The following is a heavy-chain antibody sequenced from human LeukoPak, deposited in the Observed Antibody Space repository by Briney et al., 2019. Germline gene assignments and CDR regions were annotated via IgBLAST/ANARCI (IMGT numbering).Heavy chain of an antibody. Sequence: GGSLRLSCVASGFTFSNYLMNWVRQAPGKGLEWDSGISNSGSSIYYADSVKGRFTISRDNTKNTLYLQMERLRVEDTAVYDCAMSLDYWGQGTLVTVSS. V-gene: IGHV3-23*01. J-gene: IGHJ4*02. CDR3: AMSLDY. CDR1: GFTFSNYL. CDR2: ISNSGSSI.